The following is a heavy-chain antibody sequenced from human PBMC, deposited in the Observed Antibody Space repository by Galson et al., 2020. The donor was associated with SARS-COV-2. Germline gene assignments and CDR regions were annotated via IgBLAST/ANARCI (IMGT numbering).Heavy chain of an antibody. V-gene: IGHV4-38-2*01. CDR3: ARQGVNMIVLVTVPGWFFDL. CDR2: IYPNGRT. J-gene: IGHJ2*01. D-gene: IGHD2-21*02. Sequence: SETLSLTCAVSGYSVSTTHYSGWVRLAPGKGLEWIGSIYPNGRTYSNPSLESRVTISVDTSRNQFSLTLASVTAADTAFYYCARQGVNMIVLVTVPGWFFDLWGRGTLVTVAS. CDR1: GYSVSTTHY.